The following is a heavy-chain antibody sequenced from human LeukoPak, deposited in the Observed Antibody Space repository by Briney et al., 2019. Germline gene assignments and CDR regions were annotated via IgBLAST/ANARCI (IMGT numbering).Heavy chain of an antibody. V-gene: IGHV3-33*01. CDR2: IWYDGSNK. J-gene: IGHJ5*02. CDR3: ARSPYCSSTSCYHFNWFDP. CDR1: GFTFSSYG. D-gene: IGHD2-2*01. Sequence: PGGSLRLSCAASGFTFSSYGMHWVRQAPGKGLEWVAVIWYDGSNKYYADSAKGRFIISRDNSKNTLYLQMNSLRAEDTAVYYCARSPYCSSTSCYHFNWFDPWGQGTLVTVSS.